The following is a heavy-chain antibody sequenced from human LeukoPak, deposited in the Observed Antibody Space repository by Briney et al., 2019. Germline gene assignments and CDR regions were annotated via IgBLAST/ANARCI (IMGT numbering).Heavy chain of an antibody. CDR2: INHSGST. CDR1: GGSFSGYY. D-gene: IGHD6-13*01. Sequence: SETLSLTCAVYGGSFSGYYWSWIRQPPGKGLEWIGEINHSGSTNYNPSLKSRVTISVDTSKNQFSLKLSSVTAADTAVYYCAGGRKGHSSSWSTLYYFDYWGQGTLVTVSS. CDR3: AGGRKGHSSSWSTLYYFDY. V-gene: IGHV4-34*01. J-gene: IGHJ4*02.